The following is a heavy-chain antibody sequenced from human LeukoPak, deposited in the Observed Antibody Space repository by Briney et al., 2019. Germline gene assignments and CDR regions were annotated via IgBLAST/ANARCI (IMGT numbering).Heavy chain of an antibody. CDR3: AGGDRNGWYFDY. CDR2: INWNDGST. D-gene: IGHD6-19*01. Sequence: PGGCLRLSRAASGYTPDVHGMSCVREVRGRGLEWVSCINWNDGSTGYADSVKRRFTISRDNAKNALDLQMNSLRAEDTALYYCAGGDRNGWYFDYWGQGTLVTVSS. J-gene: IGHJ4*02. CDR1: GYTPDVHG. V-gene: IGHV3-20*04.